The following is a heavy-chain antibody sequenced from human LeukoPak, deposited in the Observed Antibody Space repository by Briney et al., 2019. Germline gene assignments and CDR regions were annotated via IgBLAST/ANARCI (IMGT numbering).Heavy chain of an antibody. J-gene: IGHJ4*02. CDR1: GFTVSSNY. Sequence: GGSLRLSCAASGFTVSSNYMSWVRQAPGKGLEWVSVIYSGGSTYYADSVKGRFTISRDNSKNTLYLQMNSLRAEDTAVYYCAKADGSGSYYPQPGDYWGQGTLVTVSS. CDR2: IYSGGST. V-gene: IGHV3-66*01. CDR3: AKADGSGSYYPQPGDY. D-gene: IGHD3-10*01.